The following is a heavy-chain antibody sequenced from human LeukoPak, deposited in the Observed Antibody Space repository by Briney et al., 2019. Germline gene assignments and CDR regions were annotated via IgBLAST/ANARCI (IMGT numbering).Heavy chain of an antibody. Sequence: PGGSLRLSCAASGFTFSTYWMSWVRQAPGKGLEWVANIKQDGSEKYYLDSGKGRFTISRDNAKNSLYLQMNSLRAEDTAVYFCTREAAAGIDYWGQGTLVTVSS. J-gene: IGHJ4*02. CDR2: IKQDGSEK. V-gene: IGHV3-7*01. CDR3: TREAAAGIDY. CDR1: GFTFSTYW. D-gene: IGHD6-13*01.